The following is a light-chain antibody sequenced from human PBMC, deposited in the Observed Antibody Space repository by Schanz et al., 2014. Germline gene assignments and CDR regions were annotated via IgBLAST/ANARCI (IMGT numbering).Light chain of an antibody. CDR2: EGS. J-gene: IGLJ2*01. CDR3: SSYTSSSTVV. V-gene: IGLV2-14*02. Sequence: QSALTQPASVSGSPGQSITISCTGTSSDIGSYNLVSWYQQHPGKAPKVMIYEGSKRPSGVSNHFSGSKSGNTASLTISGLQAEDEADYYCSSYTSSSTVVFGGGTKLTVL. CDR1: SSDIGSYNL.